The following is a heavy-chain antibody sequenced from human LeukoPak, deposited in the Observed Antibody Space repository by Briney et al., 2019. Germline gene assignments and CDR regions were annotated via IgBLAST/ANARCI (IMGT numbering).Heavy chain of an antibody. Sequence: PSQTLSLTCTVSGGSISSGDYYWSWIRQPPGKGLEWIGYIYYSGSTNYNPSLKSRVTISVDTSKNQFSLKLSSVTAADTAVYYCARRGYPYTHKTATLRRYYYYGMDVWGQGTTVTVSS. V-gene: IGHV4-30-4*01. CDR1: GGSISSGDYY. D-gene: IGHD3-22*01. CDR3: ARRGYPYTHKTATLRRYYYYGMDV. J-gene: IGHJ6*02. CDR2: IYYSGST.